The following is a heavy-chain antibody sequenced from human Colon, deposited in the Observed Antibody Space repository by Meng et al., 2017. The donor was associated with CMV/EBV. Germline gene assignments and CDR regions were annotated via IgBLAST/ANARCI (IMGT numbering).Heavy chain of an antibody. V-gene: IGHV4-30-4*08. CDR3: ARVRVYGSGIGRWFDP. CDR2: MFYSGST. CDR1: GSIRSRDYY. J-gene: IGHJ5*02. Sequence: GSIRSRDYYWGCIRQPPGQGLEWIGHMFYSGSTYYNPSLKSRVTISVDTSRNQFSLRLSSVTAADTAVYYCARVRVYGSGIGRWFDPWGQGTLVTVSS. D-gene: IGHD3-10*01.